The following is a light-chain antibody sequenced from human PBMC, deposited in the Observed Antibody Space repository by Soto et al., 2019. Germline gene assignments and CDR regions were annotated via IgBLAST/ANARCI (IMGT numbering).Light chain of an antibody. V-gene: IGKV3-20*01. CDR3: QHYGDSPT. Sequence: EIVLTQSPGTLFLSPGERATLSCRASQSVRSRYVAWYQQQPGQAPRLLIYGASSRATGIPDRFSGSGSGTDFTFTISRLEPEDLAVYYCQHYGDSPTFGGGTKVGLK. CDR1: QSVRSRY. J-gene: IGKJ4*01. CDR2: GAS.